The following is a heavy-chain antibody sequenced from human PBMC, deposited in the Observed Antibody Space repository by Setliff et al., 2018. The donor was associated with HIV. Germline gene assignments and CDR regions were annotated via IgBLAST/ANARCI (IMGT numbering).Heavy chain of an antibody. CDR3: ARDRYYYDSSGYSGAFDI. CDR1: GAPVSSGRYY. CDR2: IHYTGST. Sequence: SETLSLTCSVSGAPVSSGRYYWGWIRQPPGKGLEWIATIHYTGSTYYNPSLKSRVTISVDTPKNQFSLKLSSVTAADTAVYYCARDRYYYDSSGYSGAFDIWGQGTMVTVSS. V-gene: IGHV4-39*07. J-gene: IGHJ3*02. D-gene: IGHD3-22*01.